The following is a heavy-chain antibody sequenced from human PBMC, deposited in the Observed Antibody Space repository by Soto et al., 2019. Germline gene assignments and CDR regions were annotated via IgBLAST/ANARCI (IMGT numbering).Heavy chain of an antibody. V-gene: IGHV4-34*01. CDR1: GGSFSGYY. CDR2: INHSGST. J-gene: IGHJ4*02. D-gene: IGHD2-15*01. CDR3: ARGGYCSGGSCYYPDY. Sequence: QVQLQQWGAGLLKPSETLSLTCAVYGGSFSGYYWSWIRQPPGKGLEWIGEINHSGSTNYNPSLKNRVTISVDTSKNQFSLKLSSVTAADTAVYYCARGGYCSGGSCYYPDYWGQGTLVTVSS.